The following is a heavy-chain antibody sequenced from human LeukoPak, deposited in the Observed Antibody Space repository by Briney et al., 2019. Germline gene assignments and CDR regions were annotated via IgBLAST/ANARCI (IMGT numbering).Heavy chain of an antibody. D-gene: IGHD2-2*01. CDR1: SGSISSDQSY. V-gene: IGHV4-39*07. CDR2: IYYSGST. J-gene: IGHJ6*03. CDR3: ARVSCSSTSCFHRDYYYYMDV. Sequence: SETLSLTCIVSSGSISSDQSYWGWIRQPPGKGLEWLGTIYYSGSTYINPSLRGRVTLSVDTSKNQFSLKLSSVTAADTAVYYCARVSCSSTSCFHRDYYYYMDVWGKGTTVTVSS.